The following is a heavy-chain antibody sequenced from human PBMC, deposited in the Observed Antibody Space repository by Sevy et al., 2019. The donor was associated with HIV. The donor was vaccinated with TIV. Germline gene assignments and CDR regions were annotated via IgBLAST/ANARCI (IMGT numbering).Heavy chain of an antibody. CDR3: ARETMVRGVIAPDAFDI. D-gene: IGHD3-10*01. V-gene: IGHV1-18*01. Sequence: ASVKVSCKASGYTFTSYGISWVRQAPGQGLEWMGWISAYNGNTNYAQKLQGRVTMTTDTSTSTAYMELRSLRSDDTAVYYCARETMVRGVIAPDAFDIWGQGTMVTVSS. J-gene: IGHJ3*02. CDR1: GYTFTSYG. CDR2: ISAYNGNT.